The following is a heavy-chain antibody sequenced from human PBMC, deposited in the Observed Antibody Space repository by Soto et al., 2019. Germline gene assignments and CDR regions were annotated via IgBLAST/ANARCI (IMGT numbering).Heavy chain of an antibody. D-gene: IGHD3-16*01. CDR3: AREEKQLSRYGGDFDY. V-gene: IGHV4-61*01. CDR1: DGSVNTGNYY. Sequence: QVQLQESGPGLVKPSETLSLTCSVSDGSVNTGNYYWSWIRQPPGKGLEWIGHIYYIGTTNSNPSLQGRVTCSVETSKNQFSLKVTSVTAADTAVYFCAREEKQLSRYGGDFDYWGQGILVTVSS. J-gene: IGHJ4*02. CDR2: IYYIGTT.